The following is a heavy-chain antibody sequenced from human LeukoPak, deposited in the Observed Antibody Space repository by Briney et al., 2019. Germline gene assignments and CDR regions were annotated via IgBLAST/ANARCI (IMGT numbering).Heavy chain of an antibody. V-gene: IGHV3-23*01. CDR2: IVGSDDRT. D-gene: IGHD3-22*01. CDR3: ARARYYGDYSDF. Sequence: QAGGSARLSCAASGFTFSNYAMNWVREAPGRGLEWVSTIVGSDDRTYFTDSVKGRFTISRSTSKSTLFLQMDSLRAEDTAVYYCARARYYGDYSDFWGQGTLVTVSS. J-gene: IGHJ4*02. CDR1: GFTFSNYA.